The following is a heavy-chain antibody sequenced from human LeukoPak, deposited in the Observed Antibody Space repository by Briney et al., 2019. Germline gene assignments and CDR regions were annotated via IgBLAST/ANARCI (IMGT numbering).Heavy chain of an antibody. J-gene: IGHJ4*02. Sequence: PSETLSLTCTVSGGSISSYYWSWIRQPPGKGLEWIGYIYYCGSTNYNPSLKSRVTISVDTSKNQFSLKLSSVTAADTAVYYCARGLRFLEWLTQDYWGRGTLVTVSS. CDR2: IYYCGST. D-gene: IGHD3-3*01. CDR3: ARGLRFLEWLTQDY. CDR1: GGSISSYY. V-gene: IGHV4-59*01.